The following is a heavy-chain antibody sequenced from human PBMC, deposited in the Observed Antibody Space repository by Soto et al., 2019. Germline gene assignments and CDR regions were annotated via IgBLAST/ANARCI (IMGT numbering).Heavy chain of an antibody. CDR3: ARVTGYSSGWYLDY. D-gene: IGHD6-19*01. V-gene: IGHV4-59*01. Sequence: SETLSLTCTVSGGSISSYYWSWIRQPPGKGLEWIGYIYYSGSTNYNPSLKSRVTISVDTSKNQFSLKLSSVTAADTAVYYCARVTGYSSGWYLDYWGQGTLVTVSS. CDR1: GGSISSYY. J-gene: IGHJ4*02. CDR2: IYYSGST.